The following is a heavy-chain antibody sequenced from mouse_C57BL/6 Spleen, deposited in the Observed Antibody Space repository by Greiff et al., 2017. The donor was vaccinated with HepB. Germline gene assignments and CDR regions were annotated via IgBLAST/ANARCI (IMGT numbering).Heavy chain of an antibody. Sequence: EVQLQQSGPELVKPGASVKISCKASGYTFTDYYMNWVKQSHGKSLEWIGDINPNNGGTSYNQKFKGKATLTVDKSSSTAYMELRSLTSEDSAVYYCARRGIYGRRDYFDYWGQGTTLTVSS. CDR3: ARRGIYGRRDYFDY. CDR2: INPNNGGT. D-gene: IGHD2-1*01. CDR1: GYTFTDYY. V-gene: IGHV1-26*01. J-gene: IGHJ2*01.